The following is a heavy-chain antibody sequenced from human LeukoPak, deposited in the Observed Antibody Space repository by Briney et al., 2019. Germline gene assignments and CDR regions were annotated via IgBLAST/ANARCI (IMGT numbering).Heavy chain of an antibody. CDR2: ISGSGGST. D-gene: IGHD6-19*01. Sequence: GGFLRLSCAASGFTFSSYAMSWVRQAPGKGLEWVSAISGSGGSTYYADSVKGRFTISRDNSKNTLYLQMNSLRAEDSAVYYCARSPLRTSGSTDYWGLGTLVTVSS. J-gene: IGHJ4*02. CDR1: GFTFSSYA. CDR3: ARSPLRTSGSTDY. V-gene: IGHV3-23*01.